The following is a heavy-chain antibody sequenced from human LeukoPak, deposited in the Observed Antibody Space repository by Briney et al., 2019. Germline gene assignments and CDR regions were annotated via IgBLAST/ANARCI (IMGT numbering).Heavy chain of an antibody. CDR1: GFTFSSYS. V-gene: IGHV3-53*01. J-gene: IGHJ4*02. D-gene: IGHD6-19*01. CDR3: VRDSTISGWYELGY. CDR2: IS. Sequence: GGSLRLSCAASGFTFSSYSMNWVRQAPGKGLESVSVISDSVKGRFSISRDNSKNTVSLQMNSLRAEDTAVYFCVRDSTISGWYELGYWGQGTLVTVSS.